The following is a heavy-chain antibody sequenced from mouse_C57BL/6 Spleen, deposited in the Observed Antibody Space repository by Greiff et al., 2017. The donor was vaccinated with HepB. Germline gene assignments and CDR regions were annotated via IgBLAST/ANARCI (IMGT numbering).Heavy chain of an antibody. D-gene: IGHD1-1*01. Sequence: EVQGVESGGGLVKPGGSLKLSCAASGFTFSDYGMHWVRQAPEKGLEWVAYISSGSSTIYYADTVKGRFTISRDNAKNTLFLQMTSLRSEDTAMYYCARRPYYGSIYVYFDVWGTGTTVTVSS. CDR1: GFTFSDYG. CDR2: ISSGSSTI. CDR3: ARRPYYGSIYVYFDV. J-gene: IGHJ1*03. V-gene: IGHV5-17*01.